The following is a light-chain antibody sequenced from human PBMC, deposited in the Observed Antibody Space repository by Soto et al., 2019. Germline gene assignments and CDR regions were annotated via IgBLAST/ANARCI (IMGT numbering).Light chain of an antibody. CDR3: QHRGQWPRT. Sequence: EIVLTQSPATLSLSPGERATLSCRASQNVSSYLAWYQQKPGQAPRLLIYGASNRATDIPARFSGSGSGTDFTLIISSLEPEDFAVYYCQHRGQWPRTFGQGTKLEI. CDR2: GAS. CDR1: QNVSSY. V-gene: IGKV3-11*01. J-gene: IGKJ2*01.